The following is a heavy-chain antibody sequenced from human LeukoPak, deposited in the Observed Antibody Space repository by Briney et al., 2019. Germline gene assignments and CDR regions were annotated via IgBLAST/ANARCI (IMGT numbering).Heavy chain of an antibody. CDR2: INHSGST. V-gene: IGHV4-34*01. J-gene: IGHJ4*02. Sequence: PSETLSLTCAIYGGSFSGYYWSWIRQPPGKGLEWIGEINHSGSTNYNPSLKSRVTISVDTSKNQFSLKLSSVTAADTAVYYCASAPPYYDFWSGYRSYFEYWGQGTLVTVSS. CDR1: GGSFSGYY. D-gene: IGHD3-3*01. CDR3: ASAPPYYDFWSGYRSYFEY.